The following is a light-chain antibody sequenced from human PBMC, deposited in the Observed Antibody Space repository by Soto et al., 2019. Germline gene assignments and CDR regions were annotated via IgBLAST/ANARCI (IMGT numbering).Light chain of an antibody. CDR3: QQYGSSTTT. CDR1: QSISSW. V-gene: IGKV1-5*03. Sequence: DIQITQSPSTLSASVGDRVTITCRASQSISSWLAWYQQTPGKAPQLLIYKASTLQSGVPSRFSGSGAGTDFTRAISRLEPEDVEVDHCQQYGSSTTTFGQGTKVDIK. J-gene: IGKJ1*01. CDR2: KAS.